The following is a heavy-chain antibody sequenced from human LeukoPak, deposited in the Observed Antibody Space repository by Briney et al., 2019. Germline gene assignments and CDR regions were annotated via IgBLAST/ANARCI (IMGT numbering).Heavy chain of an antibody. J-gene: IGHJ4*02. Sequence: PSETLSLTCAVYGGSFSGYYWSWIRQPPGKGLEWIGEINNSGSTNYNPSLKSRVTISVDTSKNQFSLKLSSVTAADTAVYYCARGMLRYFDRWGQGTLVTVSS. CDR2: INNSGST. V-gene: IGHV4-34*01. CDR3: ARGMLRYFDR. D-gene: IGHD3-9*01. CDR1: GGSFSGYY.